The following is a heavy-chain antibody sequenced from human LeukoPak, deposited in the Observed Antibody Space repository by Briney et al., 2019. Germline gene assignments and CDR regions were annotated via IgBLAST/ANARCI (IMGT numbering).Heavy chain of an antibody. V-gene: IGHV4-59*05. CDR2: IYYSGST. D-gene: IGHD6-13*01. CDR3: ARQPSGYSSSWYYFDY. J-gene: IGHJ4*02. CDR1: GGSISSHY. Sequence: SETLSLTCTVSGGSISSHYWSWIRQPPGKGLEWIGSIYYSGSTYYNPSLKSRVTISVDTSKNQFSLKLSSVTAADTAVYYCARQPSGYSSSWYYFDYWGQGTLVTVSS.